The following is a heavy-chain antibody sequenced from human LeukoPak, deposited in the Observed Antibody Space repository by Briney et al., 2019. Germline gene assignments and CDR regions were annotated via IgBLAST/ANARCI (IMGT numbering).Heavy chain of an antibody. V-gene: IGHV3-66*03. CDR2: IRDSGET. J-gene: IGHJ5*01. CDR3: ARDRAVTQVWVEFDS. CDR1: GFSVSNYY. Sequence: GGSLRLSCAGSGFSVSNYYMNWVRQAPGKGLEWVSLIRDSGETFYADSVKGRFTISRDNSKNTVYLQMNRLRVEGTAVYFCARDRAVTQVWVEFDSWGQGTLVTVSS. D-gene: IGHD3-16*01.